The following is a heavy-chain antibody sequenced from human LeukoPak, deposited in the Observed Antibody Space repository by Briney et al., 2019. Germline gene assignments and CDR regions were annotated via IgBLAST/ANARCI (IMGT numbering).Heavy chain of an antibody. D-gene: IGHD1-26*01. J-gene: IGHJ4*02. Sequence: GGSLRLSCAASGFTFSSYSMNWVRQAPGKGLEWVSYISSSSSTIYYADSVKGRFTISRDNAKNSLYLQMNSLRAEDTAVYYCAKDRKYSGSYYFDYWGQGTLVTVSS. CDR1: GFTFSSYS. V-gene: IGHV3-48*01. CDR3: AKDRKYSGSYYFDY. CDR2: ISSSSSTI.